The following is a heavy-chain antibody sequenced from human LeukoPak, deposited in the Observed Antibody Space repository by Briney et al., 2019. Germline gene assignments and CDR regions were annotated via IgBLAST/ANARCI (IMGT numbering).Heavy chain of an antibody. D-gene: IGHD5-18*01. V-gene: IGHV1-18*01. J-gene: IGHJ5*02. Sequence: GASVRVSCKASGYTFTSYGISWVRQAPGQGLEWMGWISAYNGNTNYAQKLQGRVTMTTDTSTSTAYMELRSLRSDDTAMYYCARAPRQLWLKDNWFDPWGQGTLVTVSS. CDR2: ISAYNGNT. CDR3: ARAPRQLWLKDNWFDP. CDR1: GYTFTSYG.